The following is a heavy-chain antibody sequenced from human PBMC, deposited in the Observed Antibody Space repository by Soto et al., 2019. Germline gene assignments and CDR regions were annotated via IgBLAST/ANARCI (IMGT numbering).Heavy chain of an antibody. Sequence: EASVKVSCKASGFPFITYAIQWVRQAPGQTLEWMGWINVGNGNTKYSEKFQSRFTMTRDTSASTASMDLRSLRPEDTAVYYCASVERPRSAWSDLDTFDVWGQGTMVTVSS. D-gene: IGHD1-1*01. CDR3: ASVERPRSAWSDLDTFDV. CDR2: INVGNGNT. V-gene: IGHV1-3*01. CDR1: GFPFITYA. J-gene: IGHJ3*01.